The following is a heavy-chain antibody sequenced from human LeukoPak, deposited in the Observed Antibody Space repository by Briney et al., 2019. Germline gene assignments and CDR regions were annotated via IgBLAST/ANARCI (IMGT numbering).Heavy chain of an antibody. V-gene: IGHV1-18*01. D-gene: IGHD1-26*01. Sequence: ASVKVSCKASGYTFTSYGISWVRQAPGQGLEWMGWISAYNGNTNYAQKFHDRVTMTTDTSTSTAYMELRSLRSDDTAVYYCARDDSASYWSVFDYWGQGTLVTVSS. CDR3: ARDDSASYWSVFDY. CDR2: ISAYNGNT. CDR1: GYTFTSYG. J-gene: IGHJ4*02.